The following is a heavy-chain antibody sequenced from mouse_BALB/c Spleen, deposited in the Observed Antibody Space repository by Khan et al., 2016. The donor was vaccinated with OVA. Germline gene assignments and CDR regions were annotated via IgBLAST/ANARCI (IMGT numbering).Heavy chain of an antibody. D-gene: IGHD1-1*01. CDR1: GYSFTDYN. Sequence: IQLVQSGPELVKPGASVKVSCKASGYSFTDYNMFWVKQSHGKSLEWIGYIDPYNGGTSYNQKFKGKATLTVDKSSSTAFMHLSSLTSEDSAVFYCARTDYNGSSYYFDYWGQGTTLTVSS. CDR3: ARTDYNGSSYYFDY. J-gene: IGHJ2*01. V-gene: IGHV1S135*01. CDR2: IDPYNGGT.